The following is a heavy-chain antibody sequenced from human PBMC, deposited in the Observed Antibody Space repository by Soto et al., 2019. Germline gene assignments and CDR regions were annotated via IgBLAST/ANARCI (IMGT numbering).Heavy chain of an antibody. V-gene: IGHV3-30*18. CDR3: AKDYRGPTRPNDFDY. D-gene: IGHD1-26*01. J-gene: IGHJ4*02. CDR1: GFTFSSHG. CDR2: VSYDGSNK. Sequence: QVQLVESGGGVVQPGRSLRLSCAASGFTFSSHGMHWVRQAPGKGLEWVAVVSYDGSNKYYADSVKGRFTISRDNSENTLFLQMNSLRAEDTAVYYCAKDYRGPTRPNDFDYWGQGTLVTVSS.